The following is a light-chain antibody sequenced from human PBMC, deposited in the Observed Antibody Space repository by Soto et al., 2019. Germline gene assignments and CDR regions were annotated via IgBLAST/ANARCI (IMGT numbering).Light chain of an antibody. V-gene: IGKV1-8*01. J-gene: IGKJ5*01. CDR3: QQYYSYPIT. CDR2: AAS. CDR1: QGISSY. Sequence: AIRMTQSPSSFSASTGDRVTITCRASQGISSYLAWYQQKPGKAPKLLIYAASTLQSGVPSRFSGSGSGTDFTLTISCLQSEDFATYYCQQYYSYPITSGQGTRLEIK.